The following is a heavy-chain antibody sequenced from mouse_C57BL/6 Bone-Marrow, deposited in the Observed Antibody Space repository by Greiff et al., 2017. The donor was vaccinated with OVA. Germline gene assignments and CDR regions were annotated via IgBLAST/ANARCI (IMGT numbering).Heavy chain of an antibody. Sequence: VKVVESGAELVRPGASVTLSCKASGYTFTDYEMHWVKQTPVHGLEWIGAIDPETGGTAYNQKFKGKAILTADKSSSTAYMELRSLTSEDSAVYYCTRGAGSYYFDYWGQGTTLTVSS. CDR3: TRGAGSYYFDY. D-gene: IGHD3-3*01. V-gene: IGHV1-15*01. J-gene: IGHJ2*01. CDR1: GYTFTDYE. CDR2: IDPETGGT.